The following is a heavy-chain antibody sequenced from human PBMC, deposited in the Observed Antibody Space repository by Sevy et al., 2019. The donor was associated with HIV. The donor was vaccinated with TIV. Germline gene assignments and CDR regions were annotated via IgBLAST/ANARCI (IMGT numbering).Heavy chain of an antibody. CDR3: AKSEWGNIGFCTRSSCYPFDY. V-gene: IGHV3-30-3*02. D-gene: IGHD2-2*01. J-gene: IGHJ4*02. CDR1: GLTFSSYA. CDR2: ISYDARNE. Sequence: GGSLRLSCAASGLTFSSYAMHWVRQGPGKGLEWVAVISYDARNEDYADSVKGRFTISRDNSKNTLYLQMNSLRAEDTAVYYCAKSEWGNIGFCTRSSCYPFDYWGQGTLVTVSS.